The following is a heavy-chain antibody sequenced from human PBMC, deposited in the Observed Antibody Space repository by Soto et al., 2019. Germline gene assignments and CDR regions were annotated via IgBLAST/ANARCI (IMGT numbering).Heavy chain of an antibody. Sequence: PGGSLRLSWAASGGPCGSYCVRWISKTTGKGLGWVAVIWYDGSNKYYADSVKGRFTISRDNSKNTLYLQMNSLRAEDTAVYYCARDGSSSGWDPTGIDAFDIWGQGTMVTVSS. CDR2: IWYDGSNK. CDR1: GGPCGSYC. J-gene: IGHJ3*02. V-gene: IGHV3-33*01. D-gene: IGHD6-19*01. CDR3: ARDGSSSGWDPTGIDAFDI.